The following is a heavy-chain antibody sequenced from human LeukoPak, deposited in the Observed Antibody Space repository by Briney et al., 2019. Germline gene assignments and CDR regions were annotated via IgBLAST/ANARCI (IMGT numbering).Heavy chain of an antibody. Sequence: SETLSLTCTVSGYSISSGYYWGWIRQPPGKGLEWIGSIYHSGSTYYNPSLKSRVTISVDTSKNQFSLKLSSVTAADTAVYYCARRRGGNRYYYYYYYMDVWGKGTTVTVSS. CDR2: IYHSGST. V-gene: IGHV4-38-2*02. J-gene: IGHJ6*03. D-gene: IGHD1-26*01. CDR1: GYSISSGYY. CDR3: ARRRGGNRYYYYYYYMDV.